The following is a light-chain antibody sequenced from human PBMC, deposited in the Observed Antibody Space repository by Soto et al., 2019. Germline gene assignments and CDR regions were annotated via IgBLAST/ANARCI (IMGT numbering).Light chain of an antibody. Sequence: DHQMTQSPSSVSAFVGDRVTITCRASQPISNWLAWYQVKPGKPPKLIIYDASILQGGVPSRFSGSGSGTEFTLTISNLQPEDFATYYCQQANSFPFFGPGTRVDVK. V-gene: IGKV1-12*02. CDR1: QPISNW. CDR3: QQANSFPF. J-gene: IGKJ3*01. CDR2: DAS.